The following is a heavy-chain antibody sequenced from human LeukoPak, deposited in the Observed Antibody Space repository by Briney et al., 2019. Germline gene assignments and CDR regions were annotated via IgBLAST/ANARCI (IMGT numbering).Heavy chain of an antibody. CDR2: ISYDGSNT. J-gene: IGHJ6*02. Sequence: GRSLRLSCAASGFTFSGYDMHWVRQAPGKGLEWVAVISYDGSNTYYGDSAKGRFTISRDNSKNTVYLQMNSLRAEDTAVYYCAKDSEYGSSPYLYYGMDVWGQGTTVIVSS. CDR3: AKDSEYGSSPYLYYGMDV. CDR1: GFTFSGYD. D-gene: IGHD6-6*01. V-gene: IGHV3-30*18.